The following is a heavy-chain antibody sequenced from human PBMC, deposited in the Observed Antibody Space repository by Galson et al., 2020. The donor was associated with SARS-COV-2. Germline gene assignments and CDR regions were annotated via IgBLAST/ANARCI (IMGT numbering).Heavy chain of an antibody. Sequence: GESLKISCKASGYTFTSYGISWVRQAPVQGLEWMGWISPYNGNTNYAQKLQGRVTMTTDTSTSTTYMQLRSLRSDDTAVYYFSRTMTTVTTRGGWYYYYYMDVWGKGTTVTVSS. CDR1: GYTFTSYG. D-gene: IGHD4-4*01. V-gene: IGHV1-18*04. CDR3: SRTMTTVTTRGGWYYYYYMDV. J-gene: IGHJ6*03. CDR2: ISPYNGNT.